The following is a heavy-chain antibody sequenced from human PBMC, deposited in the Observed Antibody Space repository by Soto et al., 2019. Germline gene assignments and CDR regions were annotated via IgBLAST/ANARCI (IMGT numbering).Heavy chain of an antibody. J-gene: IGHJ6*04. V-gene: IGHV3-33*01. CDR1: GGNCSGFG. D-gene: IGHD2-2*02. Sequence: RHSYGAAGGNCSGFGMHRVIQDTDKGLEWVEVIWYDGSNKYYADSVKGRFTISRDNSKNTLYLQMNSLRAEDTAVYYCARDPRDIVLLLAAIHHIYYYYSGTAVRGNGST. CDR2: IWYDGSNK. CDR3: ARDPRDIVLLLAAIHHIYYYYSGTAV.